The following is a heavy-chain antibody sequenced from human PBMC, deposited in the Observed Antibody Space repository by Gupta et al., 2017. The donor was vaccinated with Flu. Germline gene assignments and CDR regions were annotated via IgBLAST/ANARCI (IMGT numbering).Heavy chain of an antibody. CDR2: MSFDGNKK. V-gene: IGHV3-30*18. D-gene: IGHD3-3*01. J-gene: IGHJ6*02. Sequence: QGQLVESGGGAVQPGRSLRLSCAASGLTFSTSVMHWVRQAPGKGLEWVAVMSFDGNKKYYADSVKGRFTISRDNSKNTLYLQMNSLRGEDTAVYYCAKERLFGVVVPSYGMDVWGRGTTVTVSS. CDR3: AKERLFGVVVPSYGMDV. CDR1: GLTFSTSV.